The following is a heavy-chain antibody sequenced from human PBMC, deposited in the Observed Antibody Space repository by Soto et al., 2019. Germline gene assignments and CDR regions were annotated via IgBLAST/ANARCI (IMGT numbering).Heavy chain of an antibody. CDR1: GGSFSGYY. D-gene: IGHD6-13*01. J-gene: IGHJ4*02. CDR3: ARGPYSSSWYKN. Sequence: SETLSLTCAVYGGSFSGYYWSWIRQPPGKGLEWIGEINHSGSTNYNPSLKSRVTISVDTSKNQFSLKLSSVTAADTAVYYCARGPYSSSWYKNWGQGTLVTVSS. V-gene: IGHV4-34*01. CDR2: INHSGST.